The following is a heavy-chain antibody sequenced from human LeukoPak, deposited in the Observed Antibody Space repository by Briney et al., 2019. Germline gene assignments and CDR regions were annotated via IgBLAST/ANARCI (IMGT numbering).Heavy chain of an antibody. CDR1: GFIFSTYA. CDR3: AKDLRVVGESSAGPLDH. V-gene: IGHV3-23*01. J-gene: IGHJ4*02. CDR2: ISGSGYTI. Sequence: AGGSLRLSCAASGFIFSTYAISWVRQAPGRGLECVASISGSGYTIYYADSVKGPFPISRDNSKNTLYLQVNSLRGEDTAIYYWAKDLRVVGESSAGPLDHWGQGTLVTVSS. D-gene: IGHD2-15*01.